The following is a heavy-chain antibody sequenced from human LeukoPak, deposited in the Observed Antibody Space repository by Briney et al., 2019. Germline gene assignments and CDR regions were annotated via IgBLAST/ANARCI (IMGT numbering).Heavy chain of an antibody. V-gene: IGHV3-74*01. D-gene: IGHD5-18*01. CDR1: GLPLRDLW. J-gene: IGHJ4*02. Sequence: GGSLRLSCGAPGLPLRDLWMPWVPQPPARGVVWVALVKGDGRNKIYADSVKGRFTISRDNAKNTLYLQMNSLRADDSGVYYCATGHSYGYDYWGQGVLVTVSS. CDR2: VKGDGRNK. CDR3: ATGHSYGYDY.